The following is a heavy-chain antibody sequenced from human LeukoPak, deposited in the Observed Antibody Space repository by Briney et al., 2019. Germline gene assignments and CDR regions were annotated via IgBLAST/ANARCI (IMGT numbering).Heavy chain of an antibody. CDR3: ARDSGRGDYGDYGTWFDY. V-gene: IGHV1-69*13. D-gene: IGHD4-17*01. Sequence: SVKVSCKASGGTFSSYAISWVRQAPGQGLEWMGGIIPIFGTANYAQKFQGRVTITADESTSTAYMELRSLRSDDTAVYYCARDSGRGDYGDYGTWFDYWGQGTLVTVSS. CDR2: IIPIFGTA. J-gene: IGHJ4*02. CDR1: GGTFSSYA.